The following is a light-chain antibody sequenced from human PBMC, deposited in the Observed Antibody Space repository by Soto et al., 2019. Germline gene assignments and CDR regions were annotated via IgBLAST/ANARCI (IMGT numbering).Light chain of an antibody. J-gene: IGLJ1*01. Sequence: QSVLTQPPSMSGAPGQRVTISCTGTSANIGAGYDVPWYQQLPGMAPKLLIYGNNKRPSGVPDRFSGSKSGTSASLAITGLQAEDEAEYYCQSYDSTLSGLYVLGTGTKLTVL. CDR1: SANIGAGYD. CDR2: GNN. V-gene: IGLV1-40*01. CDR3: QSYDSTLSGLYV.